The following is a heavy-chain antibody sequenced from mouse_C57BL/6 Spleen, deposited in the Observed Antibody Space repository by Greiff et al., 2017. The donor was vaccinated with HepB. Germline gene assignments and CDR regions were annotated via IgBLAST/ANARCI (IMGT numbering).Heavy chain of an antibody. Sequence: VQLQQSGPELVKPGASVKISCKASGYAFSSSWMNWVKQRPGKGLEWIGRIYPGDGDTNYNGKFKGKATLTADKSSSTAYMQLSSLTSEDSAVYFCARGDYYGKDAYWGQGILVTVSA. D-gene: IGHD2-1*01. CDR1: GYAFSSSW. J-gene: IGHJ3*01. V-gene: IGHV1-82*01. CDR3: ARGDYYGKDAY. CDR2: IYPGDGDT.